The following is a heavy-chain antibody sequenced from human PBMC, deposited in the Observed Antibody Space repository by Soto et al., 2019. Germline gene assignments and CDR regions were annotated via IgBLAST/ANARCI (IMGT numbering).Heavy chain of an antibody. V-gene: IGHV1-8*01. CDR2: INPNSGNI. CDR3: ARGRASGSYYLLDY. D-gene: IGHD3-10*01. Sequence: ASVKVSCKASGDTFTTYDINWVRQATGHGLEWMGWINPNSGNIGYAQRYQGRVTMTRDTAIRTAYMEVSSLRSDDTAVYYCARGRASGSYYLLDYWGQGTLVTAPQ. J-gene: IGHJ4*02. CDR1: GDTFTTYD.